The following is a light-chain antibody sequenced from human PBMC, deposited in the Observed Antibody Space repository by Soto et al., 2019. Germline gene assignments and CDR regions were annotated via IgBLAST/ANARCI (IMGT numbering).Light chain of an antibody. CDR3: QQFQSSLRT. CDR1: ESLSPHS. CDR2: GPS. J-gene: IGKJ1*01. V-gene: IGKV3-20*01. Sequence: IVLTQSPGTLSLSPGETATLSCRPSESLSPHSIAWYQQKPGQAPRLLIYGPSGRATGIPDRISGSGSGTDFTLTISGLEPEDFAMYYCQQFQSSLRTFGQGTKVDIK.